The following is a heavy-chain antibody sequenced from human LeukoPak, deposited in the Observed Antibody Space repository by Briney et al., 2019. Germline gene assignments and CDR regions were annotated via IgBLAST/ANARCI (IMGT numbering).Heavy chain of an antibody. J-gene: IGHJ4*02. V-gene: IGHV3-21*03. CDR1: GITFSSNS. D-gene: IGHD3-22*01. Sequence: GGYLRRSCGASGITFSSNSMNWVSQAREKGLDWFSSISSSSSYIYYAESVKCRFTISRYNSKNTLYLQMNSLRAEDTAVYYCAKPALMSSGYYFHYWGQGSLVTVSS. CDR2: ISSSSSYI. CDR3: AKPALMSSGYYFHY.